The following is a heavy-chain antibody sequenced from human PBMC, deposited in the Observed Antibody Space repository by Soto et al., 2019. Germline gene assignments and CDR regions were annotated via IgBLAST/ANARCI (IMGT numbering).Heavy chain of an antibody. Sequence: QVQLQESGPGLVKPSQTLALTCTVSGGSISSGGYYWSWIRQHPGKGLEWIGYIYYSGSTYYNPSLKSRVTISVDTSKNQFSLKLSSVTAADTAVYYCARYCSGGSCYSPYLDYWGQGTLVTVSS. CDR2: IYYSGST. D-gene: IGHD2-15*01. CDR1: GGSISSGGYY. J-gene: IGHJ4*02. CDR3: ARYCSGGSCYSPYLDY. V-gene: IGHV4-31*03.